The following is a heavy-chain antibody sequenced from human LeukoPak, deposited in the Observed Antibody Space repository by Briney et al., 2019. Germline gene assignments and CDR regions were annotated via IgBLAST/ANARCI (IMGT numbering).Heavy chain of an antibody. Sequence: GGALRLSCAASRFTFSRYAISWVRPPPGKGVEWVSAISGSGDSTYYADSVKGRFTISRDNSKNTLYLQMNSLRAEDTAVYYCARDGEGSSSMDYYYGMDVWGQGTTVTVSS. J-gene: IGHJ6*02. D-gene: IGHD2-2*01. V-gene: IGHV3-23*01. CDR1: RFTFSRYA. CDR2: ISGSGDST. CDR3: ARDGEGSSSMDYYYGMDV.